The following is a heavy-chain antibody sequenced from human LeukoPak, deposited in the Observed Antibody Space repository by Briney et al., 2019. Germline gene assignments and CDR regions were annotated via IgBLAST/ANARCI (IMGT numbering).Heavy chain of an antibody. CDR1: GYTFTSYG. CDR2: ISAYNGNT. Sequence: ASVKVSCKASGYTFTSYGISWVRQAPGQGLEWMGWISAYNGNTNYAQKLQGRVTMTTDTSTSTAYMELRSLRSDDTAVYYCARVQGYCSGGSCYDTGLFDYWGQGTLVTVSS. V-gene: IGHV1-18*01. CDR3: ARVQGYCSGGSCYDTGLFDY. D-gene: IGHD2-15*01. J-gene: IGHJ4*02.